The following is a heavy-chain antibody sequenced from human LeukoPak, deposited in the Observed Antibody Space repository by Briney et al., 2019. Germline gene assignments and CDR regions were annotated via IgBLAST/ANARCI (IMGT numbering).Heavy chain of an antibody. CDR2: IKQDGSEK. Sequence: GGSLRLSCADSGFTFSSYWMSWVRQAPGKGLEWVANIKQDGSEKYYVDSVKGRFTISRDNAKNSLYLQMNSLRGEDTAVYYCAKEGSLAFDYWGQGTLVTVSS. V-gene: IGHV3-7*05. CDR1: GFTFSSYW. J-gene: IGHJ4*02. CDR3: AKEGSLAFDY. D-gene: IGHD1-1*01.